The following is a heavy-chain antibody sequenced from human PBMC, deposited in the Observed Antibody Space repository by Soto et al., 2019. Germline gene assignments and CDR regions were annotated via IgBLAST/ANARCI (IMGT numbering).Heavy chain of an antibody. Sequence: QVQLQESGPGLVKPSQTLSLTCTVSGGSISSGDYYWNWIRQPPGKGLEWIGYISNSGSTNYNLSLKSRVTISVDTSKNQFSLKLSSVTAADTAVYYCARDRNYYYMDVWGKGTTVTVSS. CDR1: GGSISSGDYY. CDR3: ARDRNYYYMDV. CDR2: ISNSGST. V-gene: IGHV4-30-4*01. J-gene: IGHJ6*03.